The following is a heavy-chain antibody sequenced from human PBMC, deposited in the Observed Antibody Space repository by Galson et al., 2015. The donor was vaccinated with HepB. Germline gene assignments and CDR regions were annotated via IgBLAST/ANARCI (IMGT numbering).Heavy chain of an antibody. D-gene: IGHD3-10*01. CDR2: INPNDGST. J-gene: IGHJ4*02. CDR3: ARTPYDSGSYDY. V-gene: IGHV1-46*03. Sequence: SVKVSCKASGSIFTSNYMHWVRQAPGQGLEWMGIINPNDGSTNYAQLFQGRVTVTRDTSTSTVYMELSSLRSEDTAVYYCARTPYDSGSYDYWGQGTLVTVSS. CDR1: GSIFTSNY.